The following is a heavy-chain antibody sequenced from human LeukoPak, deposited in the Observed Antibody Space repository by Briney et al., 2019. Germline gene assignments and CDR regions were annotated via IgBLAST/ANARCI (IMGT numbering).Heavy chain of an antibody. CDR3: ARPQSPVDAFDI. CDR1: GGSISSGDYY. CDR2: IYYSGST. Sequence: SQTLSLTCTVSGGSISSGDYYWSWIRQPPGKGLEWIGYIYYSGSTYYNPSLKSRVTISVDTSKNQFSLKLSSVTAADTAVYYCARPQSPVDAFDIWGQGTMVTVSS. V-gene: IGHV4-30-4*01. J-gene: IGHJ3*02.